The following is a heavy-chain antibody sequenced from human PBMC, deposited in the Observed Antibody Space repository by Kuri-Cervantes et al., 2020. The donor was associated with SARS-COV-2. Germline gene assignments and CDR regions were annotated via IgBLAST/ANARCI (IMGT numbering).Heavy chain of an antibody. D-gene: IGHD5-12*01. Sequence: GESLKISCAASGFTFSSYAMHWVRQAPGKGLEWVAVISYDGSNKYYADSVKGRFTISRDNSKNTLYLQMNSLRAEDTAVYYCAREGIGGYDYDAFDIWGQGTMVTVSS. V-gene: IGHV3-30-3*01. J-gene: IGHJ3*02. CDR1: GFTFSSYA. CDR2: ISYDGSNK. CDR3: AREGIGGYDYDAFDI.